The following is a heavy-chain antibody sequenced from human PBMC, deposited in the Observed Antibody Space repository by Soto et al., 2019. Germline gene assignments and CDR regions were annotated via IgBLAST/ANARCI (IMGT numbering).Heavy chain of an antibody. V-gene: IGHV1-18*01. Sequence: QVQLVQSGAEVKKPGASVKVSCKASGYTFISYGISWVRLAPGQGLQWMGWISAYDGNTNYAQNLHGRVTMTTDTSTNTAYMELRSLRSDDTAVYYCATVGYFHSFDIWGQGTMVTVSS. D-gene: IGHD2-21*01. CDR1: GYTFISYG. CDR3: ATVGYFHSFDI. CDR2: ISAYDGNT. J-gene: IGHJ3*02.